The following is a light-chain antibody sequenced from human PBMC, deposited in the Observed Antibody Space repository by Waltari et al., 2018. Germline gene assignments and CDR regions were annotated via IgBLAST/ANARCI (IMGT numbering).Light chain of an antibody. V-gene: IGLV2-23*02. CDR2: EVN. J-gene: IGLJ2*01. CDR3: FSFAGNDFGV. Sequence: QSALTQPASASGSAGQSITISCTGTTSDVGNYDLVTWYQQYPDKAPKLLLFEVNKRPSAVSTRFSASKSANTASLTISGLQPEDEAEYFCFSFAGNDFGVFGRGTKLTVL. CDR1: TSDVGNYDL.